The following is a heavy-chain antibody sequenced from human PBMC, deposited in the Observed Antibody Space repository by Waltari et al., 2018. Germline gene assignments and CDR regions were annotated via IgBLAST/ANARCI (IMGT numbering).Heavy chain of an antibody. V-gene: IGHV4-4*02. J-gene: IGHJ4*02. CDR2: IYHRGST. D-gene: IGHD6-13*01. CDR3: ARVCGSSWYHAGYFDY. Sequence: QVQLQESGPGLVKPSGTLSLTCAVSGGSISSSNWWSWVRPPPGKGLEWIGEIYHRGSTNYNPSLKMRVTISVDKAKNQFSVKLSSVTAADTAVYYCARVCGSSWYHAGYFDYWGQGTLVTVSS. CDR1: GGSISSSNW.